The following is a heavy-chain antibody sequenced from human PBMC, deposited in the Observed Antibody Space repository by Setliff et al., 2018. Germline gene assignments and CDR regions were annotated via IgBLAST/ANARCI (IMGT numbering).Heavy chain of an antibody. V-gene: IGHV4-39*01. CDR3: ARHHAQYYSDSSGYFYEDWYFDL. CDR1: GGSISSPSYF. Sequence: SETLSLTCTVSGGSISSPSYFWGWVRQPPGKEMEWIATIYYSGSSYYNPSLKSRLTISVDTSKNLFSLKLSSVTTADTAVYYCARHHAQYYSDSSGYFYEDWYFDLWGRGTLVTVSS. J-gene: IGHJ2*01. D-gene: IGHD3-22*01. CDR2: IYYSGSS.